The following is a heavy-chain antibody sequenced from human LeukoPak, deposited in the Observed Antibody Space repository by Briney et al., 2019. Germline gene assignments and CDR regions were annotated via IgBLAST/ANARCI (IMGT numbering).Heavy chain of an antibody. J-gene: IGHJ3*02. D-gene: IGHD1-26*01. CDR1: GGSISSGSYY. Sequence: SQTLSLTCTVSGGSISSGSYYWSWIRQPAGKGLEWIGRIYTSGSTNYNPSLKSRVTISVDTSKNQFSLKLSSVTAAGTAVYYCARVGEHPLVGYDAFDIWGQGTMVTVSS. V-gene: IGHV4-61*02. CDR3: ARVGEHPLVGYDAFDI. CDR2: IYTSGST.